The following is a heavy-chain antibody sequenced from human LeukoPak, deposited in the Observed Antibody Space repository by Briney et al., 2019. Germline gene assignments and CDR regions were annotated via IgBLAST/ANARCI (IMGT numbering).Heavy chain of an antibody. J-gene: IGHJ3*02. CDR1: GFTFSSYW. Sequence: GGSLRLSCAASGFTFSSYWMHWVRQAPGKGLVWVSRINSDGSSTSYADSVKGRFTISRDNAKNSLYLQMNSLRAEDTAVYYCARDLRSYGFREDDAFDIWGQGTMVTVSS. D-gene: IGHD5-18*01. CDR3: ARDLRSYGFREDDAFDI. V-gene: IGHV3-74*01. CDR2: INSDGSST.